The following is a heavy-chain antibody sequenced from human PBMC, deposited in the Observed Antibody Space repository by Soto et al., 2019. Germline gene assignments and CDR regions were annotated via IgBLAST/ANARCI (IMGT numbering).Heavy chain of an antibody. Sequence: QVQLVQSGAEVKKPGSSVKVSCKASGGTFSSYAISWVRQAPGQGLEWMGGIIPIFGTANYAQKFQGRVTITADESTSTAYMELSSLRSEDTAEYYCASGDYDFWSGPGGGMDVWGQGTTVTVSS. V-gene: IGHV1-69*12. J-gene: IGHJ6*02. D-gene: IGHD3-3*01. CDR2: IIPIFGTA. CDR1: GGTFSSYA. CDR3: ASGDYDFWSGPGGGMDV.